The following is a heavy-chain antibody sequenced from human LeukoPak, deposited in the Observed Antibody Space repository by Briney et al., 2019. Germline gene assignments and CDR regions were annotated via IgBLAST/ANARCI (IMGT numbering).Heavy chain of an antibody. V-gene: IGHV4-4*07. D-gene: IGHD6-13*01. J-gene: IGHJ3*02. Sequence: SETLSLTCTVSGGSISNYFWSWIRQPAGKGLEWIGRMYTSGSTSGSTNYNPSLKSRVTMSVDTSKNQFSLKLNSVTAADTAMYYCARASRGAFDIWGQGTMVTVSS. CDR1: GGSISNYF. CDR3: ARASRGAFDI. CDR2: MYTSGSTSGST.